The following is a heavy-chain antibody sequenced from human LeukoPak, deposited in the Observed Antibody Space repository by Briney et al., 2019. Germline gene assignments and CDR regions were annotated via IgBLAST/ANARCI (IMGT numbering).Heavy chain of an antibody. CDR3: ARGGGSNYVIYFKYYYYMDV. CDR2: IYYSGST. D-gene: IGHD4-11*01. J-gene: IGHJ6*03. CDR1: GGSISSSSYY. V-gene: IGHV4-39*07. Sequence: PSETLSLTCTVSGGSISSSSYYWGWICQPPGKGLEWIGSIYYSGSTYYNPSLKSRVTMSLDTSKNQFSLKLSSVTAADTAVYYCARGGGSNYVIYFKYYYYMDVWGKGTTVTVSS.